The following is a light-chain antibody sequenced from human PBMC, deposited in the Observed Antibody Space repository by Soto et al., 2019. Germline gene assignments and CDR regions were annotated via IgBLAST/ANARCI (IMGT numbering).Light chain of an antibody. CDR3: QQYGSSPNT. CDR2: GAS. Sequence: EIVLTQSPGTLSLSPGERATLSCRASQSVSSSYLAWYQQKPGQAPRLLIYGASSRATGTPDRFSGSGSGTDFTLTISRREPEDFAVYCCQQYGSSPNTFGQGTKVEIK. CDR1: QSVSSSY. J-gene: IGKJ1*01. V-gene: IGKV3-20*01.